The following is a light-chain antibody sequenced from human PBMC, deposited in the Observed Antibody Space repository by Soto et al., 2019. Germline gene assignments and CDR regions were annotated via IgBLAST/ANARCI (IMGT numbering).Light chain of an antibody. CDR2: AAS. Sequence: AIQLTQSPSSFSASTGDRVTITCRASQGISSYLAWYQQKPGKAPKLLIYAASTLQSGVPSRFSGSGSGTDFTLTISCLQSEDFATYYCQQYYSYPGTFGQGTKVDIK. CDR3: QQYYSYPGT. V-gene: IGKV1-8*01. J-gene: IGKJ1*01. CDR1: QGISSY.